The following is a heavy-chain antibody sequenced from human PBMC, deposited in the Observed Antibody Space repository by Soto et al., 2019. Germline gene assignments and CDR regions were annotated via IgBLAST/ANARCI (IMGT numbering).Heavy chain of an antibody. Sequence: SETLSLTCTVSGGSISSSSDYWGWIRQPPGKGLEWIGLISYSGSSYYNPSLKSRVTIPADTSKNQFSLRLSSVTAADTAVEYSANRYCSAGNCMYFDSWGQGTLVTVSS. CDR2: ISYSGSS. V-gene: IGHV4-39*01. CDR1: GGSISSSSDY. D-gene: IGHD2-15*01. CDR3: ANRYCSAGNCMYFDS. J-gene: IGHJ4*02.